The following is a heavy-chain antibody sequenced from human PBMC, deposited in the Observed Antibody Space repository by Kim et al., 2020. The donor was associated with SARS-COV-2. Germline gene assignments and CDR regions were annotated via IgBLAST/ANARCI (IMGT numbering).Heavy chain of an antibody. V-gene: IGHV3-48*01. CDR3: ARDAVAAAGTWWFDP. J-gene: IGHJ5*02. D-gene: IGHD6-13*01. Sequence: DSVKGRFTISRDNAKNSLYLQMNSLRAEDTAVYYCARDAVAAAGTWWFDPWGQGTLVTVSS.